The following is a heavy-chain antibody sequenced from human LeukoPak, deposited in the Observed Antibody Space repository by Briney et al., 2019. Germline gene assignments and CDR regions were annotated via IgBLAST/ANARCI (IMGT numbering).Heavy chain of an antibody. CDR3: ARGGAARLHFQN. D-gene: IGHD6-6*01. V-gene: IGHV4-59*01. CDR1: GGSISSYY. J-gene: IGHJ1*01. Sequence: SETLSLTCTVSGGSISSYYWSWIRQPPGKGLEWIGYIYNSGSSTIYNPSLQSRVTISVDMSKNQFSLNLNSVTAADTAVYYCARGGAARLHFQNWGQGTLVTVSS. CDR2: IYNSGSST.